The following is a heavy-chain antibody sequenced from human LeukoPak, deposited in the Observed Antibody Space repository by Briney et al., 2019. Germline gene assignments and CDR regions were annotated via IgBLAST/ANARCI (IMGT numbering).Heavy chain of an antibody. V-gene: IGHV1-8*01. J-gene: IGHJ4*02. CDR1: GYTFTSYD. CDR3: ARGRTYYYDSSGQTNFDY. CDR2: MNPNSGNT. Sequence: ASVKVSCKASGYTFTSYDINWVRQATGQGLEWMGWMNPNSGNTGYAQKFQGRVTMTRNTFISTAYMELSSLRSEDTAVYYCARGRTYYYDSSGQTNFDYCGQGTLVTVSS. D-gene: IGHD3-22*01.